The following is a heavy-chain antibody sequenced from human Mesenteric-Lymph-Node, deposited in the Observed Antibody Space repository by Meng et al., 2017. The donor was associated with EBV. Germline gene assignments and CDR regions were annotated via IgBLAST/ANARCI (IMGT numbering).Heavy chain of an antibody. CDR1: GASISSGNW. D-gene: IGHD5-18*01. Sequence: QGHTQRSGPGLWKPPGPPSLPSADSGASISSGNWWSWVRQPPGKGLEWIGEISHSRSTNYNPSLKSRVIMSLDKSKNQFSLKLNSATAADTAVYYCASVFVNTAMVIPYFNYWGQGTLVTVSS. CDR2: ISHSRST. CDR3: ASVFVNTAMVIPYFNY. J-gene: IGHJ4*02. V-gene: IGHV4-4*03.